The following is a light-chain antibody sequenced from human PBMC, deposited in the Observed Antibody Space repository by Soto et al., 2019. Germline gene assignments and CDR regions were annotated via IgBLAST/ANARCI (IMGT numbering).Light chain of an antibody. J-gene: IGLJ3*02. V-gene: IGLV2-14*01. CDR3: SSYTSSSTEV. CDR2: DVT. Sequence: QSVLTQPAYVSGSPGQSITISCTGTSSDVGGYNYVSWYQQHPGKAPKLMIYDVTTRHSGVSNRFSGSKSDNTASLTISGLQAEDEADYYCSSYTSSSTEVFGGGTKLTVL. CDR1: SSDVGGYNY.